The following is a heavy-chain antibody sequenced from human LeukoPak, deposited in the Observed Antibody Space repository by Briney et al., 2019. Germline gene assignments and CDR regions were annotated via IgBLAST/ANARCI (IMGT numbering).Heavy chain of an antibody. CDR3: AREFSNSLSLLH. J-gene: IGHJ4*02. CDR1: GFTFSSYT. Sequence: GGSLRLSCAASGFTFSSYTMSWVRQAPGKGLEWVSSITGGSNYVYYAESVKGRFTISRDNADKSLYLQMDSLRAEDTAVYYCAREFSNSLSLLHWGQGVLVTVSS. V-gene: IGHV3-21*01. CDR2: ITGGSNYV. D-gene: IGHD6-6*01.